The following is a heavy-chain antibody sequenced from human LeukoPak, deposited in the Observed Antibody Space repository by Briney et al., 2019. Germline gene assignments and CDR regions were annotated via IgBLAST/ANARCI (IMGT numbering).Heavy chain of an antibody. CDR1: GFTFSSYW. Sequence: GGSLRLSCASCGFTFSSYWMHWVGQAPGKGLVWVSRINSDGSSTRHADSVKGRFTISRDNAKNSLYLQMNSLRDEDTAVYYLASDSRNAVAGTGYWGQGTLVTVSS. CDR3: ASDSRNAVAGTGY. CDR2: INSDGSST. J-gene: IGHJ4*02. D-gene: IGHD6-19*01. V-gene: IGHV3-74*01.